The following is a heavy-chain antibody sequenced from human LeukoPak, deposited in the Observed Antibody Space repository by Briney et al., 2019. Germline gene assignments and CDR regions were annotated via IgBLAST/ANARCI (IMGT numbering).Heavy chain of an antibody. CDR3: AREEVGGMAGPSPLFDY. V-gene: IGHV4-39*07. J-gene: IGHJ4*02. Sequence: SETLSLTCTVSGGSISSSSYYWGWIRQPPGKGLEWIGSIYYSGSTYYNPSLKSRVTISVDTSKNQFSLKLGSVTAADTAVYYCAREEVGGMAGPSPLFDYWGQGTLVTVSS. D-gene: IGHD5-24*01. CDR2: IYYSGST. CDR1: GGSISSSSYY.